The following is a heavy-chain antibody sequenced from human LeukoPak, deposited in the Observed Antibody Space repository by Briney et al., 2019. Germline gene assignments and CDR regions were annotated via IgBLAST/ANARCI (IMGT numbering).Heavy chain of an antibody. D-gene: IGHD6-6*01. J-gene: IGHJ3*02. CDR3: ARASSIPDAFDI. CDR1: GFTFSSYS. V-gene: IGHV3-21*01. Sequence: GGSLRLSCAASGFTFSSYSMNWFRQAPGKGLEWVSSISSSSSYIYYADSVKGRFTISRDNAKSSLYLQMNSLRAEDTAVYYCARASSIPDAFDIWGQGTMVTVSS. CDR2: ISSSSSYI.